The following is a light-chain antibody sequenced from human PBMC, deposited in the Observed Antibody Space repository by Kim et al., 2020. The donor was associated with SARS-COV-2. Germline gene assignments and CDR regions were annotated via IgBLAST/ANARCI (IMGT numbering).Light chain of an antibody. V-gene: IGLV2-18*02. Sequence: GQSVTISCTGTSSDVGGYNYVSWYQQSPGTAPKLIIYEVTNRPSGVPGRFSGSKSGNTASLIISGLQAEDEADYYCCSYTTRSTYVFGTGTKVTVL. CDR3: CSYTTRSTYV. J-gene: IGLJ1*01. CDR2: EVT. CDR1: SSDVGGYNY.